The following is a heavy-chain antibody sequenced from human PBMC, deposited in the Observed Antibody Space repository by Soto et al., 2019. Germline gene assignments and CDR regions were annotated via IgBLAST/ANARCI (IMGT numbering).Heavy chain of an antibody. CDR3: ARTDKFNSQSSGWANRFDY. Sequence: EMQLLESGGGLVQPGGSLRLFCAASGFTFTNYAMTWVRQAPGKGLEWDSTITPTGATFYGDTVKGRFTLSRDNSRSTVFLQMNSLRAEDTAMYYCARTDKFNSQSSGWANRFDYWGQGTLVTVSS. CDR2: ITPTGAT. J-gene: IGHJ4*02. V-gene: IGHV3-23*01. CDR1: GFTFTNYA. D-gene: IGHD6-19*01.